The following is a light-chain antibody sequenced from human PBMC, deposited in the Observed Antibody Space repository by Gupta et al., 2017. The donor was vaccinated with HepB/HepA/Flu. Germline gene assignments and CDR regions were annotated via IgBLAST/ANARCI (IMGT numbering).Light chain of an antibody. Sequence: QSVLIQPPSASGTPGQRVIISCSGSSSNNGSRVNWYHQPPGTAPKLLINTNNQRPSGVPDRNSGSKSGTSASLAISGLQSEDEADYYCAAWDDSLNAYVFGTGTKVTVL. V-gene: IGLV1-44*01. CDR3: AAWDDSLNAYV. J-gene: IGLJ1*01. CDR1: SSNNGSR. CDR2: TNN.